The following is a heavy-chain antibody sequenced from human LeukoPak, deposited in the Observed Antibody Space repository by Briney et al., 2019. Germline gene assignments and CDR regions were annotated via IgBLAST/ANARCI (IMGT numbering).Heavy chain of an antibody. V-gene: IGHV1-69*06. CDR1: GGTFSSYA. CDR2: IIPIFGTA. J-gene: IGHJ4*02. D-gene: IGHD3-3*01. Sequence: GSSVKVSCKASGGTFSSYAISWVRQAPGQGLEWMGRIIPIFGTANYAQKFQGRVTITADKSTGTAYMELSSLRSEDTAVYYCARDPLRFLEWLSQPLDYWGQGTLVTVSS. CDR3: ARDPLRFLEWLSQPLDY.